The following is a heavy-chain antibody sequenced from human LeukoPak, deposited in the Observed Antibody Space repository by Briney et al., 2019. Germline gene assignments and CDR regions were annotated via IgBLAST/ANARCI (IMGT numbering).Heavy chain of an antibody. D-gene: IGHD1-26*01. CDR2: ISPSGGNT. J-gene: IGHJ6*02. Sequence: GGSLRLSCAASGFTFNKYAMTWVRQAPGKGLEWVSAISPSGGNTYYADSVKGRFTISRDSSKNTLYLQMNSLRAEDTAIYYCAKGLSGNYGLNYYYYGMDVWGQGTTVTVSS. CDR3: AKGLSGNYGLNYYYYGMDV. CDR1: GFTFNKYA. V-gene: IGHV3-23*01.